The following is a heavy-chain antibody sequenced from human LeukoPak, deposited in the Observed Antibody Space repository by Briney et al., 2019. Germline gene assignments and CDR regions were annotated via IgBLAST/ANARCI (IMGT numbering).Heavy chain of an antibody. J-gene: IGHJ3*02. CDR2: INAGNGNT. Sequence: GASVKVSCKASGYTFTSYAMHWVRQAPGQRLEWMGWINAGNGNTKYSQKFQGRVTITRDTSASTAYMELSSLRSEDTAAYYCARGAAYCGGDCYPDDAFDIWGQGTMVTVSS. CDR1: GYTFTSYA. CDR3: ARGAAYCGGDCYPDDAFDI. D-gene: IGHD2-21*02. V-gene: IGHV1-3*01.